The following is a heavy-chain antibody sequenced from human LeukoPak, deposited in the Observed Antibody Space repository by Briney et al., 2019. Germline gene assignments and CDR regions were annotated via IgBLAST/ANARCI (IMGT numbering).Heavy chain of an antibody. V-gene: IGHV3-30*18. CDR3: AKPRYYYGSGSFDY. D-gene: IGHD3-10*01. J-gene: IGHJ4*02. CDR2: ISYDGSNK. CDR1: GFTFSSYG. Sequence: GGSLRLSCAASGFTFSSYGMHWVRQAPGKGLEWVAVISYDGSNKYYADSVKGRFTISRDNSKNTLYLQMSSLRAEDTAVYYCAKPRYYYGSGSFDYWGQGTLVTVSS.